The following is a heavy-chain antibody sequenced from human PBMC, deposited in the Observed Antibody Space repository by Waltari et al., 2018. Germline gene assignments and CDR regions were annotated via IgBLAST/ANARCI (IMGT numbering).Heavy chain of an antibody. Sequence: EVQLVESGGGVVRPGGSLRLSCAASGFTFDDYGMSWVRQAPGKGLEWISGINWNGGRTGYADSVKGRFTISRDNAKNSLYLQMNSLRAEDTALYYCARDLKQYQLLRQDYYYYYMDVWGKGTTVTVSS. D-gene: IGHD2-2*01. CDR1: GFTFDDYG. J-gene: IGHJ6*03. V-gene: IGHV3-20*04. CDR3: ARDLKQYQLLRQDYYYYYMDV. CDR2: INWNGGRT.